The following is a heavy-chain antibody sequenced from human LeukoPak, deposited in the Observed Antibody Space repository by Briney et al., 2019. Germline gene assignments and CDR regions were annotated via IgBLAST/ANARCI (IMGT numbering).Heavy chain of an antibody. J-gene: IGHJ4*02. CDR2: ISYDGSNK. CDR3: AKEIDGSMPTYYFDY. CDR1: GFTFSSYA. D-gene: IGHD1-26*01. V-gene: IGHV3-30*04. Sequence: PGGSLRLSCAASGFTFSSYAMHWVRQAPGKGLEWVAVISYDGSNKYYADSVKGRFTISRDNSKNTLYLQMNSLRAEDTAVYYCAKEIDGSMPTYYFDYWGQGTLVTVSS.